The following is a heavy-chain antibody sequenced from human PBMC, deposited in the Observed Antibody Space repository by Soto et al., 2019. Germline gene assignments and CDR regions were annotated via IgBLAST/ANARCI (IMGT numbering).Heavy chain of an antibody. D-gene: IGHD6-25*01. CDR1: GYTFTHYY. J-gene: IGHJ4*02. CDR2: INPASGST. V-gene: IGHV1-46*01. CDR3: ARDLAAGDH. Sequence: QVQLGQSGAEVKKPGASVKLSCRTSGYTFTHYYIHRGRQAPGQGLEWLAIINPASGSTNYAQDFLGRVTLTMDTSTTTVYMELSGLIAEDTGIFYCARDLAAGDHWGQGTLVTVSS.